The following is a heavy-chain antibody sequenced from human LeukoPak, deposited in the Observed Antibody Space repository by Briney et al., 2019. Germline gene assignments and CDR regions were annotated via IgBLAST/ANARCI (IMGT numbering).Heavy chain of an antibody. CDR3: ARGIVAAGTRDAFDI. D-gene: IGHD6-13*01. CDR1: GFTVSSNY. V-gene: IGHV3-53*01. J-gene: IGHJ3*02. CDR2: IYSGGTT. Sequence: GGSLRLSCAASGFTVSSNYMSWVRQAPGKGLEWVSLIYSGGTTYYADSVKGRFTISRDNSKNTLYLQMNSLRAEDTAVYYCARGIVAAGTRDAFDIWGQGTTVTVSS.